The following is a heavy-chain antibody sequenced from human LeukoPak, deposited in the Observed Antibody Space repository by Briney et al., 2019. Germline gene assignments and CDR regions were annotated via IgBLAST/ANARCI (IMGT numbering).Heavy chain of an antibody. V-gene: IGHV4-39*07. CDR3: ARDNSYGQWLVKGGNYFDY. D-gene: IGHD6-19*01. J-gene: IGHJ4*02. Sequence: SETLSLTCTVPGGSISSSSYYWGWIRQPPGKGLEWIGSIYYSGSTYYNPSLKSRVTISVDTSKNQFSLKLSSVTAADTAVYYCARDNSYGQWLVKGGNYFDYWGQGTLVTVSS. CDR1: GGSISSSSYY. CDR2: IYYSGST.